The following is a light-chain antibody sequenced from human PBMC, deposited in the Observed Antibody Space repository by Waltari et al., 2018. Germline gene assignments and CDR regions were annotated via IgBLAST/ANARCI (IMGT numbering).Light chain of an antibody. V-gene: IGLV7-43*01. CDR1: KGAVTSGYY. CDR2: STR. Sequence: QTVLTQEPSLTVSPGGTVTLTCASSKGAVTSGYYPSWLEKKPGPPLRTLSYSTRTKHSSTPAPCSRSLLGGKAALTLSGVQHEDEDDYYCLLYYGGALVFGGGTKLAVL. CDR3: LLYYGGALV. J-gene: IGLJ3*02.